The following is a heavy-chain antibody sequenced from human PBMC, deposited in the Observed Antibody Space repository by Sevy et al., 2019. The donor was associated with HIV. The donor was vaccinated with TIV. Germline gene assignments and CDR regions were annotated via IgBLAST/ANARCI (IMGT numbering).Heavy chain of an antibody. CDR3: ATPRASGRSEVTGGYFDL. Sequence: SETLSLTCTVSGGSISSSSYYWGWIRQPPGKGLEWIGSLYSTGSTSYDPSLRSRATVSADTSKNQFSLKLDSVSAADTAVYYCATPRASGRSEVTGGYFDLLGRRTLLTVSS. V-gene: IGHV4-39*01. CDR1: GGSISSSSYY. D-gene: IGHD6-19*01. J-gene: IGHJ2*01. CDR2: LYSTGST.